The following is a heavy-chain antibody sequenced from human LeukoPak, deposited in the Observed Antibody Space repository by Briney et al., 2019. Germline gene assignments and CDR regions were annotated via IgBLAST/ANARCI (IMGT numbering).Heavy chain of an antibody. Sequence: ETSVKVSCKASGYTFTSYYMHWVRQAPGQGLEWMGIINPIGGSTIYAQKFQGRVTMTRDTSISTAYMELSGLISDDTAVYYCAREIWYYDSWGQGTLVTVSS. CDR1: GYTFTSYY. J-gene: IGHJ4*02. CDR3: AREIWYYDS. V-gene: IGHV1-46*01. D-gene: IGHD3-16*01. CDR2: INPIGGST.